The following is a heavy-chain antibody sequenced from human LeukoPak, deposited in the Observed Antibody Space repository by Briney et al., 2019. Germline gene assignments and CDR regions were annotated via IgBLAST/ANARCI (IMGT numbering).Heavy chain of an antibody. CDR1: GYTFTNYY. J-gene: IGHJ4*02. D-gene: IGHD3-10*01. CDR3: ARATEYGSGGVLADF. V-gene: IGHV1-2*02. Sequence: GASVKVSCRPSGYTFTNYYLRWVRQAPGQGLEWMGWINPNSGGTNSTQKFQDRVTMTRDTSISTAYMELRRLRSDDTAVYYCARATEYGSGGVLADFWGQGTLVTVSS. CDR2: INPNSGGT.